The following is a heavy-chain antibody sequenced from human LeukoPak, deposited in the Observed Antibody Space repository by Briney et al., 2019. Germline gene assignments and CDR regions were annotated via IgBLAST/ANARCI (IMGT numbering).Heavy chain of an antibody. Sequence: SGRSLRLSCAASGFTFSSYAKHWVRQAPGKGLEWVAVISYDGSNKYYADSVKGRFTISRDNSKNTLYLQMNSLRAEDTAVYYCARGYYDILTGYYPNFDYWGQGTLVTVSS. J-gene: IGHJ4*02. CDR1: GFTFSSYA. CDR2: ISYDGSNK. CDR3: ARGYYDILTGYYPNFDY. V-gene: IGHV3-30-3*01. D-gene: IGHD3-9*01.